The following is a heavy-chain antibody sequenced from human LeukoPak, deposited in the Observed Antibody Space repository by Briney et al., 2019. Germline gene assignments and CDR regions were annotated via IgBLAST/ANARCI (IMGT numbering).Heavy chain of an antibody. D-gene: IGHD6-6*01. V-gene: IGHV1-58*02. CDR1: GFTFTSSA. J-gene: IGHJ4*02. Sequence: PVKVSCKASGFTFTSSAMQWVRQARGQRLEWIGWIVVGSGNTNYAQKFQERVTITRDTPTSTAYMELSSLRSEDTAVYYCAADLQEYSSSPNAFDYWGQGTLVTVSS. CDR3: AADLQEYSSSPNAFDY. CDR2: IVVGSGNT.